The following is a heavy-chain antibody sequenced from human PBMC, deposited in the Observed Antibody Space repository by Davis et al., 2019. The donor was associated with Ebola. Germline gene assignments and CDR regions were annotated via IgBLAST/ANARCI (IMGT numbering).Heavy chain of an antibody. CDR1: GGTFNSYA. J-gene: IGHJ6*02. Sequence: SVKVSCKASGGTFNSYAISWVRQAPGQGLEWMGGIIPIFGTANYAQKFQGRVTITADESTSTAYMELSSLRSEDTAVYYCARDRIKSVVITPHYYYYGMDVWGQGTTVTVSS. CDR3: ARDRIKSVVITPHYYYYGMDV. V-gene: IGHV1-69*13. D-gene: IGHD3-22*01. CDR2: IIPIFGTA.